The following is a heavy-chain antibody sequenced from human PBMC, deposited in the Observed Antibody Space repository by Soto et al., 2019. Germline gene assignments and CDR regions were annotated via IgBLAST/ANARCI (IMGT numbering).Heavy chain of an antibody. Sequence: EVQLVESGGDLVKPGGSLRLSCADSGFTFSSYSMNWVRQAPGKGLEWVSAISSSSAYIFYAALVKGRLTVSRDNAKNSLYLEMHSLSAGDTAVYFCGRGGRELTRLLDYWGQGTLVTVSS. CDR1: GFTFSSYS. CDR3: GRGGRELTRLLDY. V-gene: IGHV3-21*01. J-gene: IGHJ4*02. CDR2: ISSSSAYI. D-gene: IGHD3-10*01.